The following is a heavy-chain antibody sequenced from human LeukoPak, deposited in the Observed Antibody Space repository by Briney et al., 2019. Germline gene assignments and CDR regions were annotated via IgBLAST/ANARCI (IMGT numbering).Heavy chain of an antibody. J-gene: IGHJ4*02. D-gene: IGHD6-13*01. Sequence: GGSLRLSCAASGFTFSSYGMHWVRQAPGKGLDWVAVISYDGSNKYYADSVKGRFTISRDNSKNTLYLQMNSLRAEDTAVYYCAKEPTIAAAALYYFDYWGQGTLVTVSS. CDR2: ISYDGSNK. CDR1: GFTFSSYG. V-gene: IGHV3-30*18. CDR3: AKEPTIAAAALYYFDY.